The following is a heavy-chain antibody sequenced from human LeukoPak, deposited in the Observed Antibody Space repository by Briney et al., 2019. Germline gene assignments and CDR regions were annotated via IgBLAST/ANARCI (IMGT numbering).Heavy chain of an antibody. CDR3: ARDRGSGWYDY. CDR2: IKQDGSEK. Sequence: PGGSLRLSCAASGFTFSSYWMSWVRQAPGKGLEWVANIKQDGSEKYYVDSVKGRFTISRGNAKNSLYLQMNSLGAEDTAVYYCARDRGSGWYDYWGQGTLVTVSS. J-gene: IGHJ4*02. V-gene: IGHV3-7*01. CDR1: GFTFSSYW. D-gene: IGHD6-19*01.